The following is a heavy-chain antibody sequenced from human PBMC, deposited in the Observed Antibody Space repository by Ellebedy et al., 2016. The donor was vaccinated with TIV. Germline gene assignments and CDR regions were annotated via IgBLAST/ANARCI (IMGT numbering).Heavy chain of an antibody. Sequence: GGSLRLXXAASGFTFSSYWMSWVRQAPGKGLEWVANIKQDGSEKYYVDSVKGRFTISRDNSKNTLYLQMNSLRAEDTAVYYCAKMGAGTEYYYYYMDVWGKGTTVTVSS. CDR2: IKQDGSEK. V-gene: IGHV3-7*03. D-gene: IGHD6-13*01. CDR3: AKMGAGTEYYYYYMDV. J-gene: IGHJ6*03. CDR1: GFTFSSYW.